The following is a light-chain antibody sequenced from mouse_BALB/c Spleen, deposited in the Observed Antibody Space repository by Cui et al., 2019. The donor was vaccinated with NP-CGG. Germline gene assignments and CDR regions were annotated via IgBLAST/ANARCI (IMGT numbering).Light chain of an antibody. Sequence: VVTQELPPTTSPGETVTLTCRSNTGAVTTSNYANWVQEKPDHLFTGLIGGTNNRAPGVPARFSGSLIGDKAALTITGAQTEDEAIYFCALWYSNHWVFGGGTKLTVL. V-gene: IGLV1*01. CDR2: GTN. CDR1: TGAVTTSNY. CDR3: ALWYSNHWV. J-gene: IGLJ1*01.